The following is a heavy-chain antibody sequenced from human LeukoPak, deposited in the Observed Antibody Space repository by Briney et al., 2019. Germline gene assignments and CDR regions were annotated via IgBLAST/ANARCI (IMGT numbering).Heavy chain of an antibody. CDR1: GFTFSDYY. CDR2: ISSSGSTI. D-gene: IGHD3-22*01. V-gene: IGHV3-11*04. J-gene: IGHJ5*02. Sequence: PGGSLRLSCAASGFTFSDYYMSWVRQAPGKGLEWVSYISSSGSTIYYADSVKGRFTISRDNVKNTLNLQMNSLRAEDTAVYYCARDLGQYYDTSDNWFDPWGQGTLVTVSS. CDR3: ARDLGQYYDTSDNWFDP.